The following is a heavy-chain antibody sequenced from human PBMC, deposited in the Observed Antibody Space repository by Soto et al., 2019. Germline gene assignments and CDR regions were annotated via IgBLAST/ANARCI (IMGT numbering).Heavy chain of an antibody. CDR2: IYYSGST. J-gene: IGHJ5*02. CDR1: GGSISSYY. V-gene: IGHV4-59*08. Sequence: PSETLSLTCTVSGGSISSYYWSWIRQPPGKGLEWIGYIYYSGSTNYNPSLKSRVTISVDTSKNQFSLKLNSVTAADTAVYYCARHPRTRLGELSWWFDPWGQGTLVTVSS. CDR3: ARHPRTRLGELSWWFDP. D-gene: IGHD3-16*02.